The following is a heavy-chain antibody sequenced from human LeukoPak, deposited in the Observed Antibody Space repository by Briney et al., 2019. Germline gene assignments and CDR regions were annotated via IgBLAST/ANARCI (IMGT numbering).Heavy chain of an antibody. CDR3: ARSLGYDSSGNRLAWFDP. CDR1: GASVSSYF. CDR2: ISYSGTT. Sequence: SETLSLTCTVSGASVSSYFWSWIRLPPGKGLEWIGYISYSGTTNYNPSLRSRVTISVDTSKNQFSLKLSSVTAADTAVYYCARSLGYDSSGNRLAWFDPWGPGTRVIVSS. D-gene: IGHD3-22*01. V-gene: IGHV4-59*02. J-gene: IGHJ5*02.